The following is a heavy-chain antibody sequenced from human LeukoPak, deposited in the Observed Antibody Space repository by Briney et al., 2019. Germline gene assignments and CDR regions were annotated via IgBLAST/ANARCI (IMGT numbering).Heavy chain of an antibody. CDR2: IYPNSGAT. J-gene: IGHJ4*02. Sequence: EASVKVSCKASGYTFTGYYMHWVRQAPGQGLEWMGYIYPNSGATKYAQKFQGRVTMTRDTSISTAYMELSRLRSDDTAVYYCGTLLSNGPFDYWGQGSLVTVSS. V-gene: IGHV1-2*02. CDR3: GTLLSNGPFDY. CDR1: GYTFTGYY.